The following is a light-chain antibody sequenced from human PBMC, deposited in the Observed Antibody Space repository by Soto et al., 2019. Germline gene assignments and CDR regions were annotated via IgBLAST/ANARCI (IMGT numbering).Light chain of an antibody. Sequence: DIPMTQSPSSLSASVGDRVTITCRASQSATNYLNWYQQKPGKAPKLLIYGTSSLQSGVPSRFGGSGSGTEFTLTVSSLQPDDFATYYCQQSYSTPYTFGQGTKVEI. CDR1: QSATNY. J-gene: IGKJ2*01. V-gene: IGKV1-39*01. CDR3: QQSYSTPYT. CDR2: GTS.